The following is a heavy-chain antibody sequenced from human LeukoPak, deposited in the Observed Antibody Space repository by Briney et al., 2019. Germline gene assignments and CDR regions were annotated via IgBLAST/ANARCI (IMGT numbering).Heavy chain of an antibody. J-gene: IGHJ4*02. CDR3: AKGSYYDSSGSFYFDY. Sequence: TGGSLRLSCAASGFIFSSYGMHWVRQAPGKGLEWVAVISNDGSNKYYADSVKGRFTISRDNSKNTLYVEVNSLGTEDTAAYYCAKGSYYDSSGSFYFDYWGQGTLVTVSS. V-gene: IGHV3-30*18. CDR2: ISNDGSNK. D-gene: IGHD3-22*01. CDR1: GFIFSSYG.